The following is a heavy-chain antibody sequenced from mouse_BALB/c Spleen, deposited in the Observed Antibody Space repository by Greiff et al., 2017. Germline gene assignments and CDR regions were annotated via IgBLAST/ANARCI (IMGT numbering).Heavy chain of an antibody. J-gene: IGHJ4*01. Sequence: VQLQQSGAELVRPGVSVKISCKGSGYTFTDYAMHWVKQSHAKSLEWIGVISTYYGDASYNQKFKGKATMTVDKSSSTAYMELARLTSEDSAIYYCARAFTTTMDYWGQGTSVTVSS. V-gene: IGHV1S137*01. D-gene: IGHD1-1*01. CDR2: ISTYYGDA. CDR1: GYTFTDYA. CDR3: ARAFTTTMDY.